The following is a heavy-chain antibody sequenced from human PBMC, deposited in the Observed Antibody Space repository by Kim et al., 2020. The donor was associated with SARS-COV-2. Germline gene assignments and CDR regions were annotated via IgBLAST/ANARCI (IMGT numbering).Heavy chain of an antibody. D-gene: IGHD4-17*01. CDR2: T. CDR3: ARDYGDSAFDY. V-gene: IGHV4-39*07. J-gene: IGHJ4*02. Sequence: TYHDPPPKRRGTISVDTSKNQFSLQLSSVTAADTAVYYCARDYGDSAFDYWGQGTLVTVSS.